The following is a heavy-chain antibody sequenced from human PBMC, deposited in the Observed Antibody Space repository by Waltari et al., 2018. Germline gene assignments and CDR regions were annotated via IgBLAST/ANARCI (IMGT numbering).Heavy chain of an antibody. CDR1: GFTFVDYA. D-gene: IGHD1-26*01. Sequence: EVHLVESVGGLVQPGRSLRLSSSASGFTFVDYALHRVRQPPGKGVEGVSGISGISGSIGYADSVKGRVTISRDNAKNSLYLQMNRLKAEDTALYDCAKEIAPEPSGGYSGWGQGTLVTVSS. CDR3: AKEIAPEPSGGYSG. CDR2: ISGISGSI. V-gene: IGHV3-9*01. J-gene: IGHJ4*02.